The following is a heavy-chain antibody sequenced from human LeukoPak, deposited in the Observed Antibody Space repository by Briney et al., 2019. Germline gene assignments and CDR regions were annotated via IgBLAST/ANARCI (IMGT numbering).Heavy chain of an antibody. J-gene: IGHJ4*02. CDR1: GYTFTSYD. D-gene: IGHD1-26*01. Sequence: ASVKVSCKASGYTFTSYDINWVRQATGQGLEWMGWMNPNSGNTGYAQKFQGRVTMTRNTSISTAYMELSSLRAEDTAVYYCAKEVIVGVSFDYWGQGTLVTVSS. V-gene: IGHV1-8*01. CDR2: MNPNSGNT. CDR3: AKEVIVGVSFDY.